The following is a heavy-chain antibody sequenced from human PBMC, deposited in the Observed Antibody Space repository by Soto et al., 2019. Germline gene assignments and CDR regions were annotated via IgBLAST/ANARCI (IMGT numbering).Heavy chain of an antibody. CDR3: AKVSENWYFDL. CDR2: ISGSGGST. Sequence: WWSLRLSCSASVFTCSSYAMSWFRQAPGKGLEWVSAISGSGGSTYYADSVKGRFTISRDNSKNTLYLQMNSLRAEDTAVYYCAKVSENWYFDLWGRGTLVTVSS. CDR1: VFTCSSYA. V-gene: IGHV3-23*01. J-gene: IGHJ2*01.